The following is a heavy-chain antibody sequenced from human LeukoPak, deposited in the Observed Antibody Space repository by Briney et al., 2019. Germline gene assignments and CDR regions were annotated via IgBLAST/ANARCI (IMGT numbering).Heavy chain of an antibody. Sequence: GGSLRLSCAASGFTVSSNYMSWVRQAPGKGLEWVSVIYSGGSTYYADSVKGRFTISRDNAKNSLYLQMNSLRAEDTAVYYCARDLYGSGSYYNVIWGQGTLVTVSS. CDR1: GFTVSSNY. V-gene: IGHV3-53*01. CDR2: IYSGGST. J-gene: IGHJ4*02. CDR3: ARDLYGSGSYYNVI. D-gene: IGHD3-10*01.